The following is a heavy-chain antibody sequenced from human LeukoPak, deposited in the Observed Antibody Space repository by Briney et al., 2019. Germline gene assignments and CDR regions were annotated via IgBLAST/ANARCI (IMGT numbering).Heavy chain of an antibody. D-gene: IGHD5-18*01. CDR3: ARGDTAMVFDY. Sequence: GGSLRLSCAASGFTFSSYNMNWVRQAPGKGLEWVSYISTSSSTIYYADSVKGRFTISRDNADNSLCLQMDSLRAEDTAVYYCARGDTAMVFDYWGQGTLVTVSS. V-gene: IGHV3-48*01. CDR2: ISTSSSTI. J-gene: IGHJ4*02. CDR1: GFTFSSYN.